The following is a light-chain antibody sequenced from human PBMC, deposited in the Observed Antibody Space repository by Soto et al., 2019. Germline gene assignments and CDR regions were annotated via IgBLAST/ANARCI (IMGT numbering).Light chain of an antibody. CDR3: GTWDTSLSAVL. J-gene: IGLJ3*02. CDR2: DSD. CDR1: SSNIGNNP. Sequence: QSVLTQPPSVSAAPGQTVSISCSGSSSNIGNNPVSWYQQFPGTAPKLLIYDSDKRPSGIPDRFSGSKSGTSATLGITGLQTGDEADYYCGTWDTSLSAVLFGGGTKLTVL. V-gene: IGLV1-51*01.